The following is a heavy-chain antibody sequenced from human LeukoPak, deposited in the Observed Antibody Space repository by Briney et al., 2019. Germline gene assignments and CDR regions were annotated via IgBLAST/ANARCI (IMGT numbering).Heavy chain of an antibody. CDR3: ARAKFGERRYFDY. CDR1: EFTFTSYS. J-gene: IGHJ4*02. V-gene: IGHV3-48*04. CDR2: ISSSTSTI. Sequence: PGESLRLSCAASEFTFTSYSMNWVRQAPGKRLEWVSYISSSTSTIYYADSVKGRFIISRDNAKNSLYLQMNSLRAEDTAVYYCARAKFGERRYFDYWGQGTLVTVSS. D-gene: IGHD3-10*01.